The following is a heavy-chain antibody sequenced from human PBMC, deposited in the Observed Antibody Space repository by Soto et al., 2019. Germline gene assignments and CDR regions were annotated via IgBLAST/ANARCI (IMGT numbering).Heavy chain of an antibody. CDR3: ARHRWNWNYGSPIFDP. CDR2: IYYSGST. CDR1: GGSISSSSYY. Sequence: QLQLQESGPGLVKPSETLSLTCTVSGGSISSSSYYWGWIRQPPGKGLEWIGSIYYSGSTYYNPSLKSRVTISVDTSKNQFSLKLSSVTAADTAVYYCARHRWNWNYGSPIFDPWGQGTLVTVSS. J-gene: IGHJ5*02. V-gene: IGHV4-39*01. D-gene: IGHD1-7*01.